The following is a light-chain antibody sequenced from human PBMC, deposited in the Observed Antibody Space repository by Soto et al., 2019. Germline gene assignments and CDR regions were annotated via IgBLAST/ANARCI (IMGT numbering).Light chain of an antibody. Sequence: DIQMTQSPSSLSTSVGDRVTITCRASQSISNYLNWYQQKPGKVPKLLIYAASRLQSGAPSRFSGSGSGTDFTLTISSLQPEDFATYYCLQSYITPWTFGQGTKVEIK. CDR2: AAS. CDR3: LQSYITPWT. J-gene: IGKJ1*01. CDR1: QSISNY. V-gene: IGKV1-39*01.